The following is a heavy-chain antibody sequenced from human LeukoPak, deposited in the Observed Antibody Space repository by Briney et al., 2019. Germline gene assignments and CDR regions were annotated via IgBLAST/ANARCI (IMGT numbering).Heavy chain of an antibody. Sequence: GGSLRLSCTASRFTFSSYGMHWVRQAPGKGLEWVALISSDGNNKYYGDSVKGRFTISRDNSKNTLYLQMENLRAEDTAAYYCAGGDDFWSGYYGGAVWGQGTLVTVSS. V-gene: IGHV3-30*03. D-gene: IGHD3-3*01. J-gene: IGHJ4*02. CDR2: ISSDGNNK. CDR1: RFTFSSYG. CDR3: AGGDDFWSGYYGGAV.